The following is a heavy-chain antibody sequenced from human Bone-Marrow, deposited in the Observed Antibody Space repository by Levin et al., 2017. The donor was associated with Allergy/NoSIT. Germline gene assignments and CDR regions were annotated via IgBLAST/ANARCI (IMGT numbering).Heavy chain of an antibody. CDR3: AKGHIVVVVAEWTDY. CDR1: GFTFSSYA. D-gene: IGHD2-15*01. J-gene: IGHJ4*02. Sequence: GGSLRLSCAASGFTFSSYAMSWVRQAPGKGLEWVSAISGSGGSTYYADSVKGRFTISRDNSKNTLYLQMNSLRAEDTAVYYCAKGHIVVVVAEWTDYWGQGTLVTVSS. V-gene: IGHV3-23*01. CDR2: ISGSGGST.